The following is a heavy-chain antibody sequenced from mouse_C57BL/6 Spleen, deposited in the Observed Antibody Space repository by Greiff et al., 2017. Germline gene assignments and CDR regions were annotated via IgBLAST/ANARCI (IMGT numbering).Heavy chain of an antibody. V-gene: IGHV1-81*01. CDR3: ARGDYGRSQVYFDV. CDR2: IYPRSGNT. D-gene: IGHD2-13*01. CDR1: GYTFTSYG. Sequence: QVQLKQSGAELARPGASVKLSCKASGYTFTSYGISWVKQRAGQGLEWIGEIYPRSGNTYYNEKFKGKATLTADKSSSTAYMELRSLTSEDSAVYFCARGDYGRSQVYFDVWGTGATVTVSS. J-gene: IGHJ1*03.